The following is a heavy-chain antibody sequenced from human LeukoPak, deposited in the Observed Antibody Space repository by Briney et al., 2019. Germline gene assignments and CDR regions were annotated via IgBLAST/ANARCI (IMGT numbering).Heavy chain of an antibody. Sequence: ASVKVSCKASGYTFTSYGISWVRQAPGQGLEWMGWISAYNGNTNYAQKLQGRVTMTTDTSTSTAYMELSGLRSDDTAVYYCARESYCSSPSCSHDYWGQGTLVTVSS. CDR1: GYTFTSYG. J-gene: IGHJ4*02. CDR3: ARESYCSSPSCSHDY. D-gene: IGHD2-2*01. V-gene: IGHV1-18*01. CDR2: ISAYNGNT.